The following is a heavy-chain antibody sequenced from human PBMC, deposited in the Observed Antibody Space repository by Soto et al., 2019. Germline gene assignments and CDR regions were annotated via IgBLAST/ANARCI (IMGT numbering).Heavy chain of an antibody. V-gene: IGHV4-34*01. J-gene: IGHJ4*02. Sequence: LSLTCAVYGGSFSGYYWSWIRQPPGKGLEWIGEINHSGSTNYNPSLKSRVTISVDTSKNQFSLKLSSVTAADTAVYYCARVSPPVLRFLEWFPDPYYFDYWGQGTLVTVSS. CDR1: GGSFSGYY. CDR2: INHSGST. CDR3: ARVSPPVLRFLEWFPDPYYFDY. D-gene: IGHD3-3*01.